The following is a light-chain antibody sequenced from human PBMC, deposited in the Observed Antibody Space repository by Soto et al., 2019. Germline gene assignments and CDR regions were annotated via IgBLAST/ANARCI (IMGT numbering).Light chain of an antibody. J-gene: IGKJ5*01. CDR3: QQRSSWPQT. Sequence: EIVLTQSPATLSLSPGERATLSCRANQNVRSHLAWYQQKPGQAPRLFIYDASNRATGISARFSGSGSGTDFTLTISSLEPEDFAVYYCQQRSSWPQTFGQGTRLEIK. V-gene: IGKV3-11*01. CDR2: DAS. CDR1: QNVRSH.